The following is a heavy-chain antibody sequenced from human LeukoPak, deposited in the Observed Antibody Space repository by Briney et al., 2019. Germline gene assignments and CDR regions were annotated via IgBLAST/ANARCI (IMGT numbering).Heavy chain of an antibody. CDR3: AKVSGGGLYYDGMDV. CDR1: GFTVSSNY. CDR2: IYSGGST. D-gene: IGHD1-14*01. V-gene: IGHV3-53*01. Sequence: GGSLRLSCAASGFTVSSNYMSWVRQAPGKGLEWVSVIYSGGSTYYADSVKGRFTISRDSSKNTLYLQMNSLRAEDTAVYYCAKVSGGGLYYDGMDVWGQGTTVTVSS. J-gene: IGHJ6*02.